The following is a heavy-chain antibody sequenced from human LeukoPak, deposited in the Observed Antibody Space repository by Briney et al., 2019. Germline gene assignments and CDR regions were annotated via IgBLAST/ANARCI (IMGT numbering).Heavy chain of an antibody. CDR1: GFTFSSYS. D-gene: IGHD2-2*01. V-gene: IGHV3-48*01. CDR3: ARLDIVVVPAAMAPIDY. CDR2: ISSSSSTI. Sequence: GGSLRLSCAASGFTFSSYSMNWVRQAPGKGLEWVSYISSSSSTIYYADSVKGRFTISRDNAKNSLYLQMNSLRAEDTAVYYCARLDIVVVPAAMAPIDYWGQGTLVTVSS. J-gene: IGHJ4*02.